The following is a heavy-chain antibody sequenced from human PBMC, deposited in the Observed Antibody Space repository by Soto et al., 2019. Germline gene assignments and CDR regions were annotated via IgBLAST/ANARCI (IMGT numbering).Heavy chain of an antibody. V-gene: IGHV3-30-3*01. CDR1: GFTFSSYA. J-gene: IGHJ6*02. D-gene: IGHD4-4*01. CDR2: ISYDGSNK. Sequence: QVQLVESGGGVVQPGRSLRLSCAASGFTFSSYAMHWVRQAPGKGLEWVAVISYDGSNKDYADSVKGRFTISRDNSKNTLYLQMNSLRADDTAVYYCARDAYTGRYYYYYGMDGWCQGTTVTVSS. CDR3: ARDAYTGRYYYYYGMDG.